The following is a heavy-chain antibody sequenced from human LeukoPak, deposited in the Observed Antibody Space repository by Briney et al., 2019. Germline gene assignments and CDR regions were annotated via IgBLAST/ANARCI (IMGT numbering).Heavy chain of an antibody. CDR1: GDSISSSNYY. CDR3: ARGASGYDYVWGSYRNYNWFDP. V-gene: IGHV4-39*07. J-gene: IGHJ5*02. CDR2: ISHTQNT. Sequence: SETLSLTCTVSGDSISSSNYYWGWIRQPPGKGLEWIGTISHTQNTYYNPSLKSRVTISVDTSKNQFSLKLSSVTAADTAVYYCARGASGYDYVWGSYRNYNWFDPWGQGTLVTVSS. D-gene: IGHD3-16*02.